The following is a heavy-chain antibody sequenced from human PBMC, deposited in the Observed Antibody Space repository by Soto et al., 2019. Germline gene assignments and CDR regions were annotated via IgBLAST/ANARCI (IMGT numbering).Heavy chain of an antibody. CDR1: GFTFSSYW. D-gene: IGHD3-22*01. CDR2: INSDGSST. V-gene: IGHV3-74*01. CDR3: AIRASYYDSSGYFDY. J-gene: IGHJ4*02. Sequence: GGSLRLSCAASGFTFSSYWMHWVRQAPGKGLVWVSRINSDGSSTSYADSVKGRFTISRDNAKNTLYLQMNSLRAEDTAVYYCAIRASYYDSSGYFDYWGKGTLVTVCS.